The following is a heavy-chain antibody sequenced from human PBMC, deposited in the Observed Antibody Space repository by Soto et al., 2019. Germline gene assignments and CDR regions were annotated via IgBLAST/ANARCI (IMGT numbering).Heavy chain of an antibody. V-gene: IGHV3-15*01. CDR1: GFTFTNAW. Sequence: PGGSLRLSCAASGFTFTNAWMSWVRQAPGKGLEWVGRIKSKTDGGTTDYAAPVKGRFTISRDDSKKTLFLQMDSLKTEDTAVYYCSTDSAMLREHDKPFDYWGQGTLVTVSS. D-gene: IGHD3-10*01. CDR2: IKSKTDGGTT. CDR3: STDSAMLREHDKPFDY. J-gene: IGHJ4*02.